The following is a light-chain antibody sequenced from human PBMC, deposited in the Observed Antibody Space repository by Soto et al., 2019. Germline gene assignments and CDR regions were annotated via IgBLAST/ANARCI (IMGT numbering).Light chain of an antibody. Sequence: DIQMTQSPSSLSASVGDRVTITCRASQSISSYLNWYQQKPGKAPKLLIYAASRLQSGVPSRFSGSGSGTEFTLTISSLQPEDFATYYCQQSYSTPRTFGQGPMVEIK. V-gene: IGKV1-39*01. J-gene: IGKJ1*01. CDR3: QQSYSTPRT. CDR2: AAS. CDR1: QSISSY.